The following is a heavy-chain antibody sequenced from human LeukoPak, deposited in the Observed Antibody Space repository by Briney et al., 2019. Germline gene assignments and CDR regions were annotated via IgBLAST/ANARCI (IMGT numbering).Heavy chain of an antibody. D-gene: IGHD3-16*01. CDR1: GGSISSYY. CDR2: IFYSGST. CDR3: ATFSWGSFDY. Sequence: SETLSLTCTVSGGSISSYYWSRIRQPPGEGLEWIGYIFYSGSTNYNPSLKSRVTISVDTSKNQFSLKLSSVTAADTAVYYCATFSWGSFDYWGQGTLVTVSS. V-gene: IGHV4-59*01. J-gene: IGHJ4*02.